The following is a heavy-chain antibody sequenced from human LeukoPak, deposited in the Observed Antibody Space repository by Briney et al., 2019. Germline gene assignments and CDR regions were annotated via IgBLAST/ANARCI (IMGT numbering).Heavy chain of an antibody. CDR3: ASGVGVLRRFDY. Sequence: GGSLRLSCAASGFTVSSNYMSWVRQAPGKGLEWVSFIYSSGSTYYADSVKGRFTISRDSSKNTLYLRMNSLRAEDTAVYYCASGVGVLRRFDYWGQGTLVTVSS. V-gene: IGHV3-66*01. CDR2: IYSSGST. D-gene: IGHD4/OR15-4a*01. J-gene: IGHJ4*02. CDR1: GFTVSSNY.